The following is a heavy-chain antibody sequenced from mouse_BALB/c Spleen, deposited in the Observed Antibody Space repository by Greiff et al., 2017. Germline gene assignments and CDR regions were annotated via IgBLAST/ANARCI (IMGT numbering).Heavy chain of an antibody. Sequence: EVQLVESGGGLVQPGGSRKLSCAASGFTFSSFGMHWVRQAPEKGLEWVAYISSGSSTIYYADTVKGRFTISRDNPKNTLFLQMTSLRSEDTAMYYCARGSSHLGDAMDYWGQGTSVTVSS. CDR1: GFTFSSFG. CDR2: ISSGSSTI. J-gene: IGHJ4*01. V-gene: IGHV5-17*02. CDR3: ARGSSHLGDAMDY. D-gene: IGHD1-1*01.